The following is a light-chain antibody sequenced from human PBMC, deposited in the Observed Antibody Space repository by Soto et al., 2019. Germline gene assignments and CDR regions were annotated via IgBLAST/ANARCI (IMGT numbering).Light chain of an antibody. CDR2: GAY. Sequence: EIVLTQSPGTLSLSPGERATLSCRASQSVRNSYLAWYQQKPGQAPRLLIYGAYTRATGIPVRFSGSGSGTDFTLTISRLEPEDFAVYYCQQYNNWPPWTFGQGTKV. CDR1: QSVRNSY. CDR3: QQYNNWPPWT. J-gene: IGKJ1*01. V-gene: IGKV3-20*01.